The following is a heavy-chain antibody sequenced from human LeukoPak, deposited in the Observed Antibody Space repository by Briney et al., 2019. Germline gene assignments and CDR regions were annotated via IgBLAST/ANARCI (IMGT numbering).Heavy chain of an antibody. V-gene: IGHV4-59*01. CDR1: GGSISSYY. CDR2: IYYSGST. CDR3: ARGGNWNDVENWFDP. J-gene: IGHJ5*02. Sequence: SETLSLTCTVSGGSISSYYWSWIRQPPGKGLEWIGYIYYSGSTNYNPSLKSRVTISVDTSKNQFSLKRSSVTAADTAVYYCARGGNWNDVENWFDPWGQGTLVTVSS. D-gene: IGHD1-20*01.